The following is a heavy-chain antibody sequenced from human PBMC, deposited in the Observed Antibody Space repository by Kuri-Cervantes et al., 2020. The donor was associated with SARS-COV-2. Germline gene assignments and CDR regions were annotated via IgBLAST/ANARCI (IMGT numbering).Heavy chain of an antibody. V-gene: IGHV3-53*01. CDR2: IYSGGST. J-gene: IGHJ4*02. Sequence: GGSLRLSCAASGFTVSSNYMSWVRQAPGKGLEWVSLIYSGGSTYYADSVKGRFTISRDNSKNTLYLQMNSLRAEDTAVYYCARVVGYSSSWYYFDYWGQGTLVTVSS. D-gene: IGHD6-13*01. CDR3: ARVVGYSSSWYYFDY. CDR1: GFTVSSNY.